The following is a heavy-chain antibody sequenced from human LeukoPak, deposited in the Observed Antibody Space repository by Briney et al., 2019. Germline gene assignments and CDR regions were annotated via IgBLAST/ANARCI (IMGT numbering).Heavy chain of an antibody. CDR2: IYYSGST. Sequence: SETLSLICTVSGDSISSSTYYWGWIRQPPGKGLEWIGSIYYSGSTYYNPSLKSRVTISMDTTKNQFSLKLSSVTAADTAVYYCASSTIFGVVANWFDPWGQGTLVTVSS. D-gene: IGHD3-3*01. CDR1: GDSISSSTYY. J-gene: IGHJ5*02. V-gene: IGHV4-39*01. CDR3: ASSTIFGVVANWFDP.